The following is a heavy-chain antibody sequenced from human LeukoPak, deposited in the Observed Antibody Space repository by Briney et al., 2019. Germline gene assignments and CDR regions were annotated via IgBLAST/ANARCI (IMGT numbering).Heavy chain of an antibody. D-gene: IGHD4/OR15-4a*01. CDR2: IDYDGINT. J-gene: IGHJ4*02. CDR3: ARRAGAYSHPYDY. Sequence: GGSLRLSCAASGFTFSSHWMHWVRQAPGKGLVWVSRIDYDGINTNYADSVKGRFTISRDNAKNSLYLQMNSLRAEDTAVYYCARRAGAYSHPYDYWGQGTLVTVSS. V-gene: IGHV3-74*01. CDR1: GFTFSSHW.